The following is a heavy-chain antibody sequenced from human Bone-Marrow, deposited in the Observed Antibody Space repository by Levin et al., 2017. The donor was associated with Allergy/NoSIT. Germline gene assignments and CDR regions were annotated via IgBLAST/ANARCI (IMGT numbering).Heavy chain of an antibody. CDR2: IYYNGGT. Sequence: SQTLSLTCSVSGASLSSYYWSWIRQPPGKGLEWIGYIYYNGGTSDNPSLKSRVTMSRDTSKNQLSLKLSSVTAADTAVYYCARVGGDWVVISATPNWYFDVWGRGILVTVSS. V-gene: IGHV4-59*01. D-gene: IGHD2-15*01. J-gene: IGHJ2*01. CDR1: GASLSSYY. CDR3: ARVGGDWVVISATPNWYFDV.